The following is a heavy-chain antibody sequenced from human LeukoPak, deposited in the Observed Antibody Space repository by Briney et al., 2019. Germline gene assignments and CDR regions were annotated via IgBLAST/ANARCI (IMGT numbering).Heavy chain of an antibody. D-gene: IGHD3-10*01. CDR1: GFTFSNSA. J-gene: IGHJ4*02. V-gene: IGHV3-23*01. Sequence: GGSLRLPCVASGFTFSNSAMRWVRQAPGKGLEWVSAISGSSDIIYYADSVKGRFTISRDNSKNTLYLQMNSLRAEDTAVYYCAAGTSPYYYFDFWGQGTLVTVSS. CDR2: ISGSSDII. CDR3: AAGTSPYYYFDF.